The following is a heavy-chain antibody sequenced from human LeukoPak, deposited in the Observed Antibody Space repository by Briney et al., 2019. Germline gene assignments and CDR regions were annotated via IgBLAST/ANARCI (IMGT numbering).Heavy chain of an antibody. J-gene: IGHJ3*02. Sequence: ASVKVSCKASGGTFSSYAISWVRQAPGQGLEWMGGIIPIFGTANYAQKFQGRVTMTRDMSTSTVYMELSSLRSEDTAVYYCAREGGNSEVVAFDIWGQGTMVTVSS. CDR3: AREGGNSEVVAFDI. D-gene: IGHD4-23*01. CDR1: GGTFSSYA. CDR2: IIPIFGTA. V-gene: IGHV1-69*05.